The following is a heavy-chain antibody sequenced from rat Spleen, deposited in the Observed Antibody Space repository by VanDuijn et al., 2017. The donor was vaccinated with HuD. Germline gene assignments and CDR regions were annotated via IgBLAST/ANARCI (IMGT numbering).Heavy chain of an antibody. CDR2: ISSDGSRT. CDR1: GFTFSDYY. CDR3: ATRDGGYPH. Sequence: EVQLVESDGGLVQPGRSLKLSCAASGFTFSDYYMAWVRQAPTKGLEWVATISSDGSRTYYRDSVKGRFSISRDNSKSTLYLQMDSLRSEDTATYYCATRDGGYPHWGQGVMVTVSS. D-gene: IGHD1-11*01. V-gene: IGHV5-29*01. J-gene: IGHJ2*01.